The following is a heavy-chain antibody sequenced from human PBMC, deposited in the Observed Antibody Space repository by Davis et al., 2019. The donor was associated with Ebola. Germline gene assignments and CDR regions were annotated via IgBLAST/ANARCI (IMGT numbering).Heavy chain of an antibody. Sequence: GESLKISCVASGFIFSNYAMHWVRQSPGKGLEYVSVISNNGDTTYYADSVKGRFTVSRDNSKNTLYLQMGSLRTEDMAVYYCARGYENRGYYYVDYWGQGTLVTVSS. D-gene: IGHD3-22*01. V-gene: IGHV3-64*02. CDR3: ARGYENRGYYYVDY. CDR2: ISNNGDTT. J-gene: IGHJ4*02. CDR1: GFIFSNYA.